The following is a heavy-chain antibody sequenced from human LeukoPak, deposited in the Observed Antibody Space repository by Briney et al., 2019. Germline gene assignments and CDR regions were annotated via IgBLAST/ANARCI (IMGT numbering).Heavy chain of an antibody. CDR2: ISYDGSNK. V-gene: IGHV3-30-3*01. CDR1: GFTFSSYA. J-gene: IGHJ6*02. CDR3: ASDNSSSWFYYYYGMDV. D-gene: IGHD6-13*01. Sequence: GRSLRLSCAASGFTFSSYAMHWVRQAPGKGLEWVAVISYDGSNKYYADSVKGRFTISRDNSKNTLYLQMNSLRAEDTAVYYRASDNSSSWFYYYYGMDVWGQGTTVTVSS.